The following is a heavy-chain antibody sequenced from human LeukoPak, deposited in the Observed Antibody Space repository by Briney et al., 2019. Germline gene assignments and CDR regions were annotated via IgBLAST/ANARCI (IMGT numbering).Heavy chain of an antibody. Sequence: GGSLRLSCAASGFTFDDHGRSWGRQAPGKGLEGWSGINWSGGSTGYSDSVKGRFTISRDNAKNSLDLQMNSLRAEDTALYYCAVNSGSGYYFYMDVWGKGPTVTVPS. CDR1: GFTFDDHG. V-gene: IGHV3-20*04. CDR3: AVNSGSGYYFYMDV. D-gene: IGHD6-19*01. CDR2: INWSGGST. J-gene: IGHJ6*03.